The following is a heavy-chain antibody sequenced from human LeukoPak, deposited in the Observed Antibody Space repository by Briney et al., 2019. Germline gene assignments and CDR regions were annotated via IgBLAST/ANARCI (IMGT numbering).Heavy chain of an antibody. D-gene: IGHD4-17*01. CDR3: SIRPEFDY. CDR1: GFTLNDYA. J-gene: IGHJ4*02. V-gene: IGHV3-23*01. Sequence: GGSLRLPCVASGFTLNDYAMSWVRQAPGKGLEWVSAISGSGGSTFSADSVKGRFTISRDNSKNTLYLQMNSLRAEDTAVYYCSIRPEFDYWGQGTLVTVSS. CDR2: ISGSGGST.